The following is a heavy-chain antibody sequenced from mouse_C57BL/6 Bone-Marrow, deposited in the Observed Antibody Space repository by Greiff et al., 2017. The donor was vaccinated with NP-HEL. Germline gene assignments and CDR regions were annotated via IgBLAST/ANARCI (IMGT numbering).Heavy chain of an antibody. V-gene: IGHV1-81*01. D-gene: IGHD2-1*01. Sequence: QVQLQQSGAELARPGASVKLSCKASGYTFTSYGISWVKQRTGQGLEWIGEIYPRSGNTYYNEKFKGKATLTADKSSSTAYMELRSLTSEDSAVYFCAREGYYGPHYAMDYWGQGTSVTVSS. CDR2: IYPRSGNT. CDR3: AREGYYGPHYAMDY. CDR1: GYTFTSYG. J-gene: IGHJ4*01.